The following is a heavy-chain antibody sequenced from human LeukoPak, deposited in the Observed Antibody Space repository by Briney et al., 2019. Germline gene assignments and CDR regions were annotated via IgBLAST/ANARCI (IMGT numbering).Heavy chain of an antibody. CDR2: MNPNRGDT. D-gene: IGHD2-15*01. Sequence: ASVKVSCKASGYTFTDYYIHWVRQAPGQGLEWMAWMNPNRGDTTYAQKFQGRVTMTRDTSISTAYMELSRLRFDDTAVYYCARDMGIVVVVAATPGWFDPWGQGTLVTVSS. CDR3: ARDMGIVVVVAATPGWFDP. CDR1: GYTFTDYY. J-gene: IGHJ5*02. V-gene: IGHV1-2*02.